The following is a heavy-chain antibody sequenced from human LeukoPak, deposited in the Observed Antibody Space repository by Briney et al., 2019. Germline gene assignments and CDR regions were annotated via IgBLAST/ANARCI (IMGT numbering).Heavy chain of an antibody. J-gene: IGHJ3*02. CDR1: GGSFSGYY. CDR2: INHSGST. CDR3: ASTEWLLRKNAFDI. V-gene: IGHV4-34*01. D-gene: IGHD3-3*01. Sequence: PSETLSLTCAVYGGSFSGYYWSWIRQPPGKGLEWIGEINHSGSTNYNPSLKSRVTISVDTSKNQFSLKLSSVTAADTAVYYCASTEWLLRKNAFDIWGQGTMVTVSS.